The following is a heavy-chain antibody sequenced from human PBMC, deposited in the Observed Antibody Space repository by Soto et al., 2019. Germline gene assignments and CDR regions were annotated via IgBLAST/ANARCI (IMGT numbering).Heavy chain of an antibody. Sequence: ASVKVSCKASGGTFSSYAISWVRQAPGQGLEWMGGIIPIFGTANCAQKFQGRVTITADESTSTAYMELSSLRSEDTAVYYCARERVDSSSWYVKGYYFDYWGQGTLVTVSS. CDR2: IIPIFGTA. CDR3: ARERVDSSSWYVKGYYFDY. CDR1: GGTFSSYA. D-gene: IGHD6-13*01. V-gene: IGHV1-69*13. J-gene: IGHJ4*02.